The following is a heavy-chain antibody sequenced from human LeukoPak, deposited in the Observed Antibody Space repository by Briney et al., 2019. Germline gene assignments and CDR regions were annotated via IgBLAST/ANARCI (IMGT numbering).Heavy chain of an antibody. CDR3: AKALYSRILYD. CDR1: GFTFDDYA. V-gene: IGHV3-9*01. Sequence: PGGSLRLSCAASGFTFDDYAMHWVRQAPGKGLEWVSGISWNSGSIGYADSVKGRFTISRDNAKNSLYLQMNSLRAEDTALYYCAKALYSRILYDWGQGTLVTVSS. CDR2: ISWNSGSI. J-gene: IGHJ4*02. D-gene: IGHD2-15*01.